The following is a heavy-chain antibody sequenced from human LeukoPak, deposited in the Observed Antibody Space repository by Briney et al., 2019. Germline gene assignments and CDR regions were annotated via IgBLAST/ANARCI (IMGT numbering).Heavy chain of an antibody. J-gene: IGHJ4*02. CDR2: IPYDGTNK. V-gene: IGHV3-30*07. Sequence: QPGGSLRLSCAASGFTFSTYAIHWVRQAPGKGLEWVAVIPYDGTNKNYADSVKGRFTISRDNSKNTLYLRLNSLRAEDTAVYYCARDRTPNWSAYSNPTFHYWGQETLVTVSS. CDR1: GFTFSTYA. CDR3: ARDRTPNWSAYSNPTFHY. D-gene: IGHD4-11*01.